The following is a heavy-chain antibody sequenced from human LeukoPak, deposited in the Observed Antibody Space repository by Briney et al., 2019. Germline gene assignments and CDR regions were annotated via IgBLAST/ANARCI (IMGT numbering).Heavy chain of an antibody. CDR1: GFTFSSYA. CDR2: ISGSGGST. J-gene: IGHJ4*02. V-gene: IGHV3-23*01. D-gene: IGHD5-18*01. CDR3: AGRPTGYSSGYIH. Sequence: GGSLRLSCAASGFTFSSYAMSWVRQAPGKGLEWVSAISGSGGSTYYADSVKGRFTISRDNSKNTLYLQMNSLRAEDTAVYYCAGRPTGYSSGYIHWGQGTLVTVSS.